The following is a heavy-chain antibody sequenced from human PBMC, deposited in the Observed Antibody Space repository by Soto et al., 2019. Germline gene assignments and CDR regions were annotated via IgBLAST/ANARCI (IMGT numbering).Heavy chain of an antibody. Sequence: VKVSCKASGGTFSSYAISWVRQAPGQGLEWMGGIIPIFGTANYAQKFQGRVTITADKSTSTAYMELSSLRSEDTAVYYCARVRDFWSGYYDYWGQGTLVTVSS. D-gene: IGHD3-3*01. CDR2: IIPIFGTA. CDR1: GGTFSSYA. V-gene: IGHV1-69*13. CDR3: ARVRDFWSGYYDY. J-gene: IGHJ4*02.